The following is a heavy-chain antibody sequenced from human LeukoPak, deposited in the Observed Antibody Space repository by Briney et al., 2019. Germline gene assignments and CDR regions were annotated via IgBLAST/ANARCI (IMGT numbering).Heavy chain of an antibody. CDR3: ARDQVVYSGYDLVFAFDY. CDR1: GFTFSSYG. V-gene: IGHV3-23*01. Sequence: QSGGSLRLSCAASGFTFSSYGMSWVRQAPGKGLEWVSAISGSGGSTYYADSVKGRFTISRDNAKNSLYLQMNSLRAEDTAVYYCARDQVVYSGYDLVFAFDYWGQGTLVTVSS. CDR2: ISGSGGST. D-gene: IGHD5-12*01. J-gene: IGHJ4*02.